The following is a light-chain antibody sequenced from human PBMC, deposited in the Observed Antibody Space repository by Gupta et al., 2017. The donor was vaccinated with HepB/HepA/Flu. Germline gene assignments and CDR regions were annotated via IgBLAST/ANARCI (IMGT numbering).Light chain of an antibody. Sequence: DIQMTQSPSSLSASVGDRVSITLLSSLGIRNDIAWYQQKSGKAPRRLLYAAFNLQSGVPTRFSGSGSGTEFTLTISSLQPDDVATYYCQQYRESPLTFGGGTKVDIK. CDR3: QQYRESPLT. J-gene: IGKJ4*01. CDR2: AAF. CDR1: LGIRND. V-gene: IGKV1-17*01.